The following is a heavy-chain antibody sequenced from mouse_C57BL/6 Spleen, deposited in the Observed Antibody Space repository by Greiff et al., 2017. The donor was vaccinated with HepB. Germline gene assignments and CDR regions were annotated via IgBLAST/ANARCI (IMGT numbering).Heavy chain of an antibody. J-gene: IGHJ3*01. D-gene: IGHD2-1*01. Sequence: QVQLKQSGAELMKPGASVKLSCKATGYTFTGYWIEWVKQRPGHGLEWIGEILPGSGSTNYNEKFKGKATFTADTSSNTADMQLSSLTTEDSAIYYCARPSYGYYGNSWFAYWGQGTLVTVSA. CDR3: ARPSYGYYGNSWFAY. CDR1: GYTFTGYW. V-gene: IGHV1-9*01. CDR2: ILPGSGST.